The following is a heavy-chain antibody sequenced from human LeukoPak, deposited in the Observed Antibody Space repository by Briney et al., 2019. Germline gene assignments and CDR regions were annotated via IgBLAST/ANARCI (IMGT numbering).Heavy chain of an antibody. V-gene: IGHV3-30*18. J-gene: IGHJ4*02. CDR2: ISYDGSNK. D-gene: IGHD4-17*01. CDR3: AKSPHTVNIMYYFDY. Sequence: GGSLRLSCAASGFTFSSYGMHWVRQAPGKGLEWVAVISYDGSNKYYADSVKGRFTISRDNSKNTLYLQMNSLRAEDTAVYYCAKSPHTVNIMYYFDYWGQGTLVTVSS. CDR1: GFTFSSYG.